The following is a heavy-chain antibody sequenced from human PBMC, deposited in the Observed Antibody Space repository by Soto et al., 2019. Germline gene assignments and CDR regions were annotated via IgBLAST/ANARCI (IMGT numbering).Heavy chain of an antibody. J-gene: IGHJ5*02. CDR1: GLTFSDCA. D-gene: IGHD1-26*01. V-gene: IGHV3-23*01. Sequence: EVHLLESGGGLVQPGGSLRLSCAASGLTFSDCAMYWVRQVPGKGLEWVSSISASGGGTYYADSVKGRFTISRDNSKNTLYLQMNSLRDEDTAVYYCAKKGTETVGQSWIDPWGQGTLVTVSS. CDR2: ISASGGGT. CDR3: AKKGTETVGQSWIDP.